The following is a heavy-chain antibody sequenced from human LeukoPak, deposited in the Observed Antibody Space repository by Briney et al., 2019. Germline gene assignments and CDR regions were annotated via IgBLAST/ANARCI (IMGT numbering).Heavy chain of an antibody. J-gene: IGHJ4*02. V-gene: IGHV3-74*01. CDR2: INSDGSST. Sequence: GGSLRLSCAASGFTFSSYWMHWVRQAPGKGLVWVSRINSDGSSTSYADSVKGRFTISRDNAKNSLYLQMNSLRAEDTALYYCAKDSPSGSYYLITPRGYFDYWGQGTLVTVSS. CDR1: GFTFSSYW. CDR3: AKDSPSGSYYLITPRGYFDY. D-gene: IGHD1-26*01.